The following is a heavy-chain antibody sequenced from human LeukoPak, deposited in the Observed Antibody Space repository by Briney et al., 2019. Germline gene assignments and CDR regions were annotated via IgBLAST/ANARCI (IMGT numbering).Heavy chain of an antibody. J-gene: IGHJ3*02. V-gene: IGHV5-51*01. Sequence: GESLKISCKGSEYSFTSYWTVWVRQMPGKGLEWMAIIYPGDSDTRYRPSFQAQVTISANKSISTAYLQWTSLKASDTAMYYCERHLWYQDIRAAFDIWGQGTMVTVSS. D-gene: IGHD2-2*01. CDR1: EYSFTSYW. CDR2: IYPGDSDT. CDR3: ERHLWYQDIRAAFDI.